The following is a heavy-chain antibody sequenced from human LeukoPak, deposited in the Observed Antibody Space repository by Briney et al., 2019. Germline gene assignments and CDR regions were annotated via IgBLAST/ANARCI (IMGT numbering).Heavy chain of an antibody. V-gene: IGHV3-23*01. Sequence: GGSLRLSCSASGFTFTSYAMSWVRQAPGKGLEWVSVVSGSGTRTYYADSVKGRFTISRDNDRNTLYLQMNSLRAEDTAVYYCARGGSSGWYALGYWGQGTLVTVSS. D-gene: IGHD6-19*01. CDR2: VSGSGTRT. CDR1: GFTFTSYA. CDR3: ARGGSSGWYALGY. J-gene: IGHJ4*02.